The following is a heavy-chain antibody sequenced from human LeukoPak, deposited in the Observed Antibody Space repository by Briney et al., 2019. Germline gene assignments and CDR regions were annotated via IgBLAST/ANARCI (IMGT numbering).Heavy chain of an antibody. V-gene: IGHV3-23*01. CDR2: ISGSGGDT. Sequence: GGSLRLPCAASGFTFSSYGLGWVRQAPGKGLEWVSSISGSGGDTYYADSVKGRLTISRDNSKNTLFLQMKSLRAEDTAVYYCAKDDRSGGNAGRSEYWGQGTLVTVSS. CDR3: AKDDRSGGNAGRSEY. CDR1: GFTFSSYG. D-gene: IGHD4-23*01. J-gene: IGHJ4*02.